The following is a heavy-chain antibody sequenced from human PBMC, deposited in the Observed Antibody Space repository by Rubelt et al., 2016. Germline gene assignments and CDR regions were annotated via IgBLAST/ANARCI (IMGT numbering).Heavy chain of an antibody. D-gene: IGHD4/OR15-4a*01. Sequence: SYGISWVRQAPGQGLEWMGWISAYNGHTNYAQKLQGRVTMTADTSTRTAYMELRSLRSDDTAVYYCVRDANYRPDVWGQGTMVTVSS. J-gene: IGHJ3*01. CDR3: VRDANYRPDV. CDR2: ISAYNGHT. CDR1: SYG. V-gene: IGHV1-18*01.